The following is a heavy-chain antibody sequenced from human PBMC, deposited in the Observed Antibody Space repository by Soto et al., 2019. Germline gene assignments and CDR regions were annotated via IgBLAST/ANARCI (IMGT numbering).Heavy chain of an antibody. CDR1: VDSVSSGTFY. CDR2: IYYRGST. V-gene: IGHV4-61*01. J-gene: IGHJ4*02. CDR3: ARGLDYVGFEH. Sequence: SETLSLTCIFSVDSVSSGTFYCSWIRQPPWKGLEWIGYIYYRGSTNYNPSLKSRVTISIDTSRNQFSLKLSSVTAADTALYYCARGLDYVGFEHWGQGTLVNVSS. D-gene: IGHD4-17*01.